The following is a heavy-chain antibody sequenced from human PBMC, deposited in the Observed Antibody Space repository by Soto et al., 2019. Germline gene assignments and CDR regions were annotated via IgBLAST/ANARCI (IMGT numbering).Heavy chain of an antibody. CDR2: IIPIFGTP. CDR3: ASCTLEYSGYAVNGMDV. D-gene: IGHD5-12*01. V-gene: IGHV1-69*13. Sequence: SVKVSCKASGGTFSSYAISWVRQAPVQGLEWMGGIIPIFGTPNYAQKFQGRVTITADESTSTAYMEMSSLRSEDTAVYYCASCTLEYSGYAVNGMDVWRQRSTGNV. J-gene: IGHJ6*02. CDR1: GGTFSSYA.